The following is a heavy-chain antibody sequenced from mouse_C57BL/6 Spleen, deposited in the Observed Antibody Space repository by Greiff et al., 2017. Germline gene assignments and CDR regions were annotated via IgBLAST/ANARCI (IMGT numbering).Heavy chain of an antibody. CDR1: GYTFTDYY. CDR2: INPNNGGT. CDR3: AVSLFLLEYAMDY. J-gene: IGHJ4*01. V-gene: IGHV1-26*01. D-gene: IGHD6-2*01. Sequence: VQLQQSGPELVKPGASVKISCKASGYTFTDYYMNWVKQSHGKSLEWIGDINPNNGGTSYNQKFKGKATLTVDKSSSTAYMELRSLTSEDSAVYYGAVSLFLLEYAMDYWGQGTSVTVSS.